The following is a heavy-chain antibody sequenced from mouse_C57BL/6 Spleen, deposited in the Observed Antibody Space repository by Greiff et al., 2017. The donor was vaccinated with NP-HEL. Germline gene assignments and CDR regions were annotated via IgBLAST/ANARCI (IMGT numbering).Heavy chain of an antibody. CDR2: INPNNGGT. D-gene: IGHD1-1*01. CDR3: ARLPSGSSPWFAY. J-gene: IGHJ3*01. V-gene: IGHV1-26*01. CDR1: GYTFTDYY. Sequence: EVQLQQSGPELVKPGASVKISCKASGYTFTDYYMNWVKQSHGKSLEWIGDINPNNGGTSYNQKFKGKATLTVDKSSSTACMELRSLTSEDSAVYYCARLPSGSSPWFAYWGQGTLVTVSA.